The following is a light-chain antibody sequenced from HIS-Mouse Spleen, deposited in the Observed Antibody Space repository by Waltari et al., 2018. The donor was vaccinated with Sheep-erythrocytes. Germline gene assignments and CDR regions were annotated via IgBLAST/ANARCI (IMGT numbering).Light chain of an antibody. Sequence: DIQMTQSPSTLSASVGDRVTITCRASQSISSWLAWCQQKPGKAPKLLIYKASSLESGVPSRFSGSGSGTEFTLTISSLQPDDFATYYCQQYNSSLTFGPGTKVDIK. CDR2: KAS. CDR1: QSISSW. CDR3: QQYNSSLT. V-gene: IGKV1-5*03. J-gene: IGKJ3*01.